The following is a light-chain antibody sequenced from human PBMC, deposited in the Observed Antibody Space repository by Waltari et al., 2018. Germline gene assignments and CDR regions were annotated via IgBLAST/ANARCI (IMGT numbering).Light chain of an antibody. J-gene: IGKJ2*01. CDR1: QSVLYSSNKKKY. V-gene: IGKV4-1*01. CDR2: WAS. CDR3: QQYYTSPYT. Sequence: DIVMTQSPDSLAVFLRERATINCKSSQSVLYSSNKKKYLAWYQQKPGQPPKLLIYWASTRESGVPDRFSGSGSGTDFTLSISSLQAEDVAVYYCQQYYTSPYTFGQGTKLEIK.